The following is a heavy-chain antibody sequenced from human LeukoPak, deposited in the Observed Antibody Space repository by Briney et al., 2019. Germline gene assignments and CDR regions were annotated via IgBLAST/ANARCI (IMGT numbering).Heavy chain of an antibody. CDR2: IKQDGSEK. J-gene: IGHJ4*02. CDR3: ARDQQGATTVDY. D-gene: IGHD1-26*01. Sequence: GGSLRLSCVASGFTLSSYWMSWVRQAPGKGQEWVASIKQDGSEKYYVDSVKGRFTISRDNAKNSLYLQMNSLRAEDRAVYYCARDQQGATTVDYWGQGTLVTVSS. CDR1: GFTLSSYW. V-gene: IGHV3-7*01.